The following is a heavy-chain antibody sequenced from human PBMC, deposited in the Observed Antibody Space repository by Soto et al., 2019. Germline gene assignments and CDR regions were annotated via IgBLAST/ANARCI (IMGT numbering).Heavy chain of an antibody. V-gene: IGHV3-7*01. CDR2: MNQNGGEI. Sequence: GASVKVSCAASGFTFSASWVTWVRQAPGKRLERVANMNQNGGEIYYVDSVKGRFTISRDNTKNSLYLQMNSLRAEDTAVYYCARDTWGYFDYWGQGTPVTVSS. CDR1: GFTFSASW. D-gene: IGHD3-16*01. CDR3: ARDTWGYFDY. J-gene: IGHJ4*02.